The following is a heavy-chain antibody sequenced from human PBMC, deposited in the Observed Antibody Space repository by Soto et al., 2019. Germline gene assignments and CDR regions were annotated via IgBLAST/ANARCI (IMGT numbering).Heavy chain of an antibody. D-gene: IGHD2-2*01. CDR2: INHSGST. J-gene: IGHJ5*02. CDR1: GGSFSDYY. CDR3: ARGRSTPVVATAPNWFDP. V-gene: IGHV4-34*01. Sequence: PSETLSLTCAVYGGSFSDYYWSWIRQPPGKWLEWIGEINHSGSTNYNPSLKSRVTISVDTSKNQFSLKSSSVTAADTAVYYCARGRSTPVVATAPNWFDPWGQGTLVT.